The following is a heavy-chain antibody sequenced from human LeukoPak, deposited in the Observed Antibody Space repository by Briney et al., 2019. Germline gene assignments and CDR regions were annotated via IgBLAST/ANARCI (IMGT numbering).Heavy chain of an antibody. D-gene: IGHD3-22*01. Sequence: TSETLSLTCAVSGGAISSGGYSWNWIRQPPGKGLEWIGNIYHSGSTNYNSSLRSRATISVDRSKNQFSLKLSSVTAADTAVYYCAREEAYDSSGYYFYWGQGTLVTVSS. V-gene: IGHV4-30-2*01. J-gene: IGHJ4*02. CDR2: IYHSGST. CDR3: AREEAYDSSGYYFY. CDR1: GGAISSGGYS.